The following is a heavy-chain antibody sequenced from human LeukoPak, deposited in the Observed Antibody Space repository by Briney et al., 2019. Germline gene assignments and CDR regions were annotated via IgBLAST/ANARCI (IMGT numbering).Heavy chain of an antibody. CDR2: ISGSAQSS. CDR3: AKGLSASGRFNAFDV. J-gene: IGHJ3*01. V-gene: IGHV3-23*01. CDR1: GFSFNNYA. D-gene: IGHD3-3*01. Sequence: PGKSLRLSCVASGFSFNNYAINWVRQAPGKGLEWVAAISGSAQSSYHTDSVRGRLTISRDNSKNTLYLQMNSLRVDDTAVYHCAKGLSASGRFNAFDVWGQGTMVTVSS.